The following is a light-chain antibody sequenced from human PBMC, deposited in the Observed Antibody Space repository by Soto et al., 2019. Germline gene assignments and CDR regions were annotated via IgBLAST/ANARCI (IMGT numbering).Light chain of an antibody. CDR1: QSVGSN. J-gene: IGKJ1*01. Sequence: EIVMTQSPATLSVSPGERATLSCRASQSVGSNLAWYQQNPGQAPRLLIYGASTRATGIPARFSGSGSGTELTHTISRLQSEEFAIYFCQQYNNWPPDRTFGQGTKVEIK. V-gene: IGKV3-15*01. CDR3: QQYNNWPPDRT. CDR2: GAS.